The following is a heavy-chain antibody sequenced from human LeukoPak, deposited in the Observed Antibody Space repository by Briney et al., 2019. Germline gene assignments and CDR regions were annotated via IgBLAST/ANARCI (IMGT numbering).Heavy chain of an antibody. D-gene: IGHD5-12*01. CDR1: GFTFSDYY. J-gene: IGHJ3*02. V-gene: IGHV3-11*05. CDR2: ISSSSSYT. CDR3: AKAAPRLATPNDAFDI. Sequence: PGGSLRLSCAASGFTFSDYYMSWIRQAPGKGLEWVSYISSSSSYTNYADSVKGRFTISRDNSKNTLYLQMNSLRAEDTAVYYCAKAAPRLATPNDAFDIWGQGTMVTVSS.